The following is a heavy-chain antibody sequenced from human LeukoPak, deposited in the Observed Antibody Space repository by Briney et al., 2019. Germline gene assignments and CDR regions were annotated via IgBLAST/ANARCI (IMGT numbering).Heavy chain of an antibody. CDR2: IISDGITT. J-gene: IGHJ3*01. Sequence: GGSLRLSCAASGLSFHNTWMHWIRQAPGKGLVWVSRIISDGITTTYADSVKGRLTISRDNAKNTMYLQMNSLRAEDTAVYYCAADGEYAFQVWGQGTMVTVSS. CDR1: GLSFHNTW. V-gene: IGHV3-74*01. D-gene: IGHD2/OR15-2a*01. CDR3: AADGEYAFQV.